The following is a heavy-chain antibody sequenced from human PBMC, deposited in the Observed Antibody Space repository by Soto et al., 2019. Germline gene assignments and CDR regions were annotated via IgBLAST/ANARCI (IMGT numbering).Heavy chain of an antibody. CDR3: AKEMSLGRPYDY. Sequence: GGSLRLSCVASGFTFSNYAVSWVRLAPGKGLEWVSATSASGGDTYYTDFVMGRFTISRDNSKNTLYLQMNGLGVEDTAIYYCAKEMSLGRPYDYWGQGTLVTVSS. CDR1: GFTFSNYA. V-gene: IGHV3-23*01. CDR2: TSASGGDT. J-gene: IGHJ4*02.